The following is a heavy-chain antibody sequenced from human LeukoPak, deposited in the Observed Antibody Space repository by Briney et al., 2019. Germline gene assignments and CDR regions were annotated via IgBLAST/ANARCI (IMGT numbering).Heavy chain of an antibody. V-gene: IGHV3-49*03. Sequence: GGSLRLSCTASGFTFGDYAMSWFRQAPGKGLEWVGFIRSKAYGGTTEYAASVKGRFTISRDDSKSIAHLQMNSLKTEDTAVYYCTRARAPYYDYVWGSYFFDYWGQGTLVTVSS. D-gene: IGHD3-16*01. J-gene: IGHJ4*02. CDR1: GFTFGDYA. CDR3: TRARAPYYDYVWGSYFFDY. CDR2: IRSKAYGGTT.